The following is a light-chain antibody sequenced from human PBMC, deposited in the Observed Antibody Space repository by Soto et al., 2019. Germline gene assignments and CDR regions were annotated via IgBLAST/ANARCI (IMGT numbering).Light chain of an antibody. V-gene: IGLV2-11*01. CDR1: SSDVGGYNY. CDR2: DVS. Sequence: QSALTQPRSVSGSPGQSVTISCTGTSSDVGGYNYVSWYQQHPGTAPKLMIYDVSMRPSGVPDRFSGSKSGNTASLTISGLQAEDEADYYCCSYAGSYTLYVFGTGTKVTV. J-gene: IGLJ1*01. CDR3: CSYAGSYTLYV.